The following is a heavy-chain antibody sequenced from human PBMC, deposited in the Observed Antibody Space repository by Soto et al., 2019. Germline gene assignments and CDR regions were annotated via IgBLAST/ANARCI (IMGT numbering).Heavy chain of an antibody. V-gene: IGHV4-4*07. CDR1: GGSISSYY. CDR2: IYSSGST. Sequence: PSETLSLTCTVSGGSISSYYWSWIRQPAGKGLEWIGHIYSSGSTNYNPSLKSRVTMSVDTSKNQFSLKLSSVTAADTAMYYCARDWGLHYYGSGGSWGQGILVTVPQ. D-gene: IGHD3-10*01. CDR3: ARDWGLHYYGSGGS. J-gene: IGHJ5*02.